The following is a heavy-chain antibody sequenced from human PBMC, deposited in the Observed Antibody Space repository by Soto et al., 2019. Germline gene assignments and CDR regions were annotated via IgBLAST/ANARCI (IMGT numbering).Heavy chain of an antibody. CDR1: GYTFTSYD. CDR2: MNPNSGNT. V-gene: IGHV1-8*01. CDR3: ARGPQIWYYYYMDV. J-gene: IGHJ6*03. Sequence: GASVKVSCKASGYTFTSYDINWVRQATGQGLEWMGWMNPNSGNTGYAQKFQGRVTMTRNTSISTAYMELSSLRSEDTAVYYCARGPQIWYYYYMDVWGKGTTVTVSS.